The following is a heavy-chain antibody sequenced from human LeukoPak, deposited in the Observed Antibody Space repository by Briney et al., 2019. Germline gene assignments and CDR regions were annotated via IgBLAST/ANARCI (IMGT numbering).Heavy chain of an antibody. CDR3: ARERYDSSGYYHLWGSDP. CDR1: GYTFTGYY. J-gene: IGHJ5*02. Sequence: ASVKVSCKASGYTFTGYYMHWVRQAPGQGLEWMGWINPNSGGTNYAQKFQGRVTMTRDTSISTAYMELSRLRSDDTAVYYCARERYDSSGYYHLWGSDPWGQGTLVTVSS. V-gene: IGHV1-2*02. CDR2: INPNSGGT. D-gene: IGHD3-22*01.